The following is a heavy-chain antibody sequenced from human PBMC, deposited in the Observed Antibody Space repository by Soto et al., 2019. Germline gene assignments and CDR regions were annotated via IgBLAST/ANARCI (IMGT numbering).Heavy chain of an antibody. J-gene: IGHJ5*02. V-gene: IGHV3-30*18. Sequence: GGSLRLSCAASGFTFSTYGMHWVRQAPGKGLEWVAVISYDGSKKYYTDSVKGRFTISRDNSKNTLFLQMNSLRAEDTAVYYCAKVPDSSGWYYWFDPWGQGTLVTVSS. CDR2: ISYDGSKK. D-gene: IGHD6-19*01. CDR1: GFTFSTYG. CDR3: AKVPDSSGWYYWFDP.